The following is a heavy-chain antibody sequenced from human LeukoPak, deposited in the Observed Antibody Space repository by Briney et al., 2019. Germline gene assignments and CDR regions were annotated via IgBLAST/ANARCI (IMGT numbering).Heavy chain of an antibody. CDR2: ISSSSSYI. CDR1: GFTFSSYS. D-gene: IGHD2-15*01. CDR3: AREDYGGSSTDY. Sequence: GGSLRLSCAATGFTFSSYSMNWVRQAPGKGLEWVSSISSSSSYIYYADSVKGRFTISRDNAKNSLYLQMNSLRAEDTAVYYCAREDYGGSSTDYWGQGTLVTVSS. V-gene: IGHV3-21*01. J-gene: IGHJ4*02.